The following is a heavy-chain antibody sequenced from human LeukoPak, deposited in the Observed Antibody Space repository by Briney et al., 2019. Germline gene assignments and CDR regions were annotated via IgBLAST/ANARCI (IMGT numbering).Heavy chain of an antibody. CDR2: ISGSGGST. V-gene: IGHV3-23*01. J-gene: IGHJ4*02. CDR1: GFTFSSYA. CDR3: ARDYVWGSSESDY. D-gene: IGHD7-27*01. Sequence: SGGSLRLSCAAFGFTFSSYAMSWVRQAPGKGLEWVSAISGSGGSTYYADSVKGRFTISRDNSKNTLHLQMNSLRVEDTAIYYCARDYVWGSSESDYWGQGTLVTVSS.